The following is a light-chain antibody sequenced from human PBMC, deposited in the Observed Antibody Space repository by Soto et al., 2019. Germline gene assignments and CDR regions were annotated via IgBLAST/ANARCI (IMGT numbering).Light chain of an antibody. CDR2: DVS. CDR1: RSDVGGYNY. J-gene: IGLJ2*01. V-gene: IGLV2-14*01. Sequence: QSALPQPASVSGSPGQSITISCTGTRSDVGGYNYASWYKQKPGKAPKLVIYDVSHRPSGVSDRFFGSKSGNTASLIISGRQYEEEADYYCFSYPNSRARIFGGGTQLTV. CDR3: FSYPNSRARI.